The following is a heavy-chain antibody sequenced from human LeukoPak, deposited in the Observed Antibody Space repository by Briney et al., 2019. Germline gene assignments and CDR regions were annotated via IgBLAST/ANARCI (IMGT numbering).Heavy chain of an antibody. D-gene: IGHD3-10*01. J-gene: IGHJ4*02. CDR1: GYPLISYV. V-gene: IGHV1-3*01. Sequence: ASVKVSCKASGYPLISYVIHWVRQAPGQRLEWMGWINPDNGNTQYSQKFLGRVTITRDTSASTAYMELSSLRSEDTAVYYCARDRGGSGDFDYWGQGTLVTVSS. CDR3: ARDRGGSGDFDY. CDR2: INPDNGNT.